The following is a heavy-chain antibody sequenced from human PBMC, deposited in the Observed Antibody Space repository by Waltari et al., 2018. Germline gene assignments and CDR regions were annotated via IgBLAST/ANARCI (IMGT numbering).Heavy chain of an antibody. D-gene: IGHD4-17*01. CDR3: AREKRTVTTYNYYYMDV. V-gene: IGHV4-31*03. Sequence: QVQLQESGPGLVKPSQTLSLTCTVSGGSISSGGYYWSWIRQHPGKGLEWIGYIYYSGSTYYNPSLKSRVTISVDTSKNQFSLKLSSVTAADTAVYYCAREKRTVTTYNYYYMDVWGKGTTVTVSS. J-gene: IGHJ6*03. CDR2: IYYSGST. CDR1: GGSISSGGYY.